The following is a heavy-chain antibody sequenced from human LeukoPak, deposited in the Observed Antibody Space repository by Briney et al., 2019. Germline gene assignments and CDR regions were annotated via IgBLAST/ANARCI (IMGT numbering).Heavy chain of an antibody. V-gene: IGHV3-21*01. D-gene: IGHD7-27*01. CDR3: ARNKLGISEKYMDV. CDR1: GYSISSGY. CDR2: ISSSSSYI. Sequence: ETLSLTCTVSGYSISSGYFWGWIRQPPGKGLEWVSSISSSSSYIYYADSVKGRFTISRDNAKNSPYLQMNSLRAEDTAVYYCARNKLGISEKYMDVWGKGTTVTISS. J-gene: IGHJ6*03.